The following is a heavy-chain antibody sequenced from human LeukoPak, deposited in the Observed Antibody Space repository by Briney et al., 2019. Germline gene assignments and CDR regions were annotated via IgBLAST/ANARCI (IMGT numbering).Heavy chain of an antibody. Sequence: SETLSLTCTVSGGSISTSNYYWGWIRQPPGKGLEWIGNIFYSGSTYYSPSVKSRVTISLDTSRNQFSLKLNSVTAADTAVYYCAKSNGYGLADIWGQGTMVTVSS. V-gene: IGHV4-39*07. J-gene: IGHJ3*02. CDR1: GGSISTSNYY. D-gene: IGHD6-13*01. CDR2: IFYSGST. CDR3: AKSNGYGLADI.